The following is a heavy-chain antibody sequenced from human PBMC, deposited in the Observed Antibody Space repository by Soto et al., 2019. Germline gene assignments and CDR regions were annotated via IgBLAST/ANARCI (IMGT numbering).Heavy chain of an antibody. CDR2: ISGSGGST. V-gene: IGHV3-23*01. CDR1: GFTFSSYA. Sequence: GGSLRLSCAASGFTFSSYAMSWVRQAPGKGLEWVSAISGSGGSTYYADSVKGRFTISRDNSKNTLYLQMNSLRAEDTAVYYCAKDQLDVLLWFGELLRYGSWFDPWGQGTLVTVSS. J-gene: IGHJ5*02. CDR3: AKDQLDVLLWFGELLRYGSWFDP. D-gene: IGHD3-10*01.